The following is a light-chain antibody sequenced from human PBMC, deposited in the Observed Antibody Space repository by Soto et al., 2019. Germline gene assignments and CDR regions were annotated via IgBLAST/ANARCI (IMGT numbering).Light chain of an antibody. Sequence: QSALTQPASVSGSPGQSITISCTGTSSDVGGYNYVSWYQQHTGKAPKLMIYEVSNRPSGVSNRFSGSKSGNTASLTISGRQAEDEADYYCSSYTSSSTPVVFGGGTQLTVL. CDR3: SSYTSSSTPVV. V-gene: IGLV2-14*01. J-gene: IGLJ2*01. CDR2: EVS. CDR1: SSDVGGYNY.